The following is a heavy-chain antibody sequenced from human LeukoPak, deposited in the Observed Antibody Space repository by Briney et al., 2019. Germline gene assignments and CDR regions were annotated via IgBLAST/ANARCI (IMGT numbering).Heavy chain of an antibody. V-gene: IGHV6-1*01. CDR3: DRGLDTAIAY. D-gene: IGHD5-18*01. CDR2: TYYKSKWHS. Sequence: SQTLSLTCAISGDSVSNNSATWNWIRQSPSRGLEWLGRTYYKSKWHSDYAVYVKSRISLNPDTSKNQFSLQLNSVTPEDTAVYFCDRGLDTAIAYWGQGTLVTVSS. CDR1: GDSVSNNSAT. J-gene: IGHJ4*01.